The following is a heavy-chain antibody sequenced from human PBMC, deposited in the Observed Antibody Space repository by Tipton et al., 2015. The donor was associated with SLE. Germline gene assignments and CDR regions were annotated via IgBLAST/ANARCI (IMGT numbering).Heavy chain of an antibody. CDR2: IYTSGST. V-gene: IGHV4-4*07. CDR1: GGSISSYY. D-gene: IGHD6-19*01. J-gene: IGHJ1*01. CDR3: ARGLGSGWYDEYFQH. Sequence: TLSLTCTVSGGSISSYYWSWIRQPAGKGLEWIGRIYTSGSTNYNPPLTSRVTMSVDTSKNQFSLKLSSVTAADTAVYYCARGLGSGWYDEYFQHWGQGTLVTVSS.